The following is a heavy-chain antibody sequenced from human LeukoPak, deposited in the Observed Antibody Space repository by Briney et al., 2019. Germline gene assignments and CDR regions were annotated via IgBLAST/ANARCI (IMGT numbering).Heavy chain of an antibody. CDR2: ISYDGSNK. CDR3: ARDSSPSEMAIFDY. V-gene: IGHV3-30-3*01. CDR1: GITFSNQC. D-gene: IGHD5-24*01. J-gene: IGHJ4*02. Sequence: GSLRLSRATSGITFSNQCMHWGPQASGGGLELGALISYDGSNKYYADSVKGRFTISRDNSKNTLYLQMNRLRAEDTAVYYCARDSSPSEMAIFDYWGQGTLVTVSS.